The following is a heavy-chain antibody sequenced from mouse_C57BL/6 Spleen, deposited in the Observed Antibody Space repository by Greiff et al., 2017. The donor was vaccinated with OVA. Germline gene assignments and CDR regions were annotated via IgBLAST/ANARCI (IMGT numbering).Heavy chain of an antibody. V-gene: IGHV2-2*01. CDR1: GFSLTSYG. Sequence: VQLQQSGPGLVQPSQSLSITCTVSGFSLTSYGVHWVRQSPGKGLEWLGVIWSGGSTDYNAAFISRLSISKDNSKSQVFFKMNSLQADDTAIYYCARNEGIYDGYSYWYFDVWGTGTTVTVSS. CDR3: ARNEGIYDGYSYWYFDV. J-gene: IGHJ1*03. D-gene: IGHD2-3*01. CDR2: IWSGGST.